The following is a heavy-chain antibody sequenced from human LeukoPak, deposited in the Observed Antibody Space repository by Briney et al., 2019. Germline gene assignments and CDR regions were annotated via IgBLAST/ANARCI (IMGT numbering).Heavy chain of an antibody. CDR3: ARTDIVATDDKIYYYYGMDV. CDR1: GYTFTSYG. D-gene: IGHD5-12*01. J-gene: IGHJ6*02. CDR2: ISAYNGNT. Sequence: GASVKVSCKASGYTFTSYGISWVRQAPGQGLEWMGWISAYNGNTNYAQKLQGRVTMTTDTSTSTAYMELRSLRSDDTAVYYCARTDIVATDDKIYYYYGMDVWGQGTTVTVSS. V-gene: IGHV1-18*01.